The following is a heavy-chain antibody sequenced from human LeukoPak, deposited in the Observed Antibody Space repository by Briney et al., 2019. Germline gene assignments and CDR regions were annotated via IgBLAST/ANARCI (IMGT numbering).Heavy chain of an antibody. V-gene: IGHV3-21*01. CDR3: APMVRWLDTYNWFDP. Sequence: GGSLRLSCAASGFTFSSYSMNWVRQAPGKGLEWDSSITSRSSYIYYADSVKGRFTISRDNAKNSMYLQMNSLRVEDTAVYYCAPMVRWLDTYNWFDPWGQGTLVTVSS. CDR1: GFTFSSYS. CDR2: ITSRSSYI. D-gene: IGHD4/OR15-4a*01. J-gene: IGHJ5*02.